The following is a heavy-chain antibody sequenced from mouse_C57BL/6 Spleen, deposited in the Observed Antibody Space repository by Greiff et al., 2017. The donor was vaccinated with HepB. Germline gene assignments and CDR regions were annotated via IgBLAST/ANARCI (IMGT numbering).Heavy chain of an antibody. V-gene: IGHV1-59*01. D-gene: IGHD3-2*02. CDR2: IDPSDSYT. Sequence: QVQLQQPGAELVRPGTSVKLSCKASGYTFTSYWMHWVKQRPGQGLEWIGVIDPSDSYTNYTQKFKGKATLTVDTSSSTAYMQLSSLTSEDSAVYYCANQDYFDYWGQGTTLTVSS. CDR1: GYTFTSYW. J-gene: IGHJ2*01. CDR3: ANQDYFDY.